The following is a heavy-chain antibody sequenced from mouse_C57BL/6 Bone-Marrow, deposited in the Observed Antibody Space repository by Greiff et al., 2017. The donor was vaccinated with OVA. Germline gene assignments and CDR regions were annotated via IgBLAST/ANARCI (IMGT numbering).Heavy chain of an antibody. D-gene: IGHD2-1*01. V-gene: IGHV5-6*01. CDR3: ARHGGNSFAY. CDR2: ISSGGSYT. CDR1: GFTFSSYG. J-gene: IGHJ3*01. Sequence: EVTLVESGGDLVKPGGSLKLSCAASGFTFSSYGMSWVRQTPDKRLEWVATISSGGSYTYYPDSVKGRFTISRDNAKNTLYLQMSSLKSEDTAMYYCARHGGNSFAYWGQGTLVTVSA.